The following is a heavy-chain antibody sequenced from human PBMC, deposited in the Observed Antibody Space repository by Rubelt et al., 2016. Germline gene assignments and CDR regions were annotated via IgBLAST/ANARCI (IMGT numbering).Heavy chain of an antibody. D-gene: IGHD7-27*01. CDR3: ARPWGY. Sequence: QVQLVESGGGVVQPGTSLRLSCAASGFSFRSYGMHWVRQAPGKGLEWVAVISYDGSHKYYADSVKGRFTLSKDNSKNTVYLQMNSLTTEDTAVYYCARPWGYWGQGTLVTVSS. J-gene: IGHJ4*02. CDR2: ISYDGSHK. CDR1: GFSFRSYG. V-gene: IGHV3-30*19.